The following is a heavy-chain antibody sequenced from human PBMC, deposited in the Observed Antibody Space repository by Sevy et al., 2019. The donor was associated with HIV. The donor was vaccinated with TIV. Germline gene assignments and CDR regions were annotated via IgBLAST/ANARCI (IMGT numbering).Heavy chain of an antibody. Sequence: EGSLRLSCTASGFTFSTYTLTWVRQAPGKGLEWVSSITPDDTHYADSVRGRFSVSRDNSKNTLYLQMDSLTVDDTAVYYCARDAQTWRGPWYGTSGADRWGQGTLVTV. CDR3: ARDAQTWRGPWYGTSGADR. V-gene: IGHV3-23*01. J-gene: IGHJ5*02. D-gene: IGHD1-1*01. CDR1: GFTFSTYT. CDR2: ITPDDT.